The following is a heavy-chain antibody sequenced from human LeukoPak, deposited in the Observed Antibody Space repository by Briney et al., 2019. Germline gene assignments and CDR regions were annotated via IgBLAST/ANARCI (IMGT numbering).Heavy chain of an antibody. CDR2: ISAYNGNT. CDR1: GYTLTSYG. V-gene: IGHV1-18*01. D-gene: IGHD2-2*01. J-gene: IGHJ4*02. Sequence: EASVKVSCKASGYTLTSYGISWVRQAPGQGLEWMGWISAYNGNTNYAQKLQGRVTMTTDTSTSTAYMELRSLRSDDTAVYYCARCSSTSCYAELGYWGQGTLVTVSS. CDR3: ARCSSTSCYAELGY.